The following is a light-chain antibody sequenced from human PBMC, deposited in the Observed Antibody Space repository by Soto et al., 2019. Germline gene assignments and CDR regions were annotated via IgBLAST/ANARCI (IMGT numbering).Light chain of an antibody. CDR2: AAS. V-gene: IGKV3-20*01. Sequence: SVLTQSPGTLSLSPGEGATLSCRTSQSISSTYLAWYQQRPGQAPRLLIYAASSRATGIPDRFSGCGSGTDFSLTISRLEPEDFAVYYWQQYFGSLYTFGHGTKLEIK. CDR3: QQYFGSLYT. J-gene: IGKJ2*01. CDR1: QSISSTY.